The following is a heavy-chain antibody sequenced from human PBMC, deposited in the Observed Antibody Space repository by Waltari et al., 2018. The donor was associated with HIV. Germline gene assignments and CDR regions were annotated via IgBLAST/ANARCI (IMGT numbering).Heavy chain of an antibody. V-gene: IGHV4-61*02. D-gene: IGHD3-16*01. CDR2: IYSSGNT. Sequence: QVQLQESGPGLVQPSQTLSLTCTVSGGSIRSGSYYWGWIRQAAGKGLGWIGRIYSSGNTNYRPSLKSRVTISMDTSKNQFSLRLSSVTAADTAVYYCARELSDYGATAWFDYWGRGTLVTVSS. CDR1: GGSIRSGSYY. J-gene: IGHJ4*02. CDR3: ARELSDYGATAWFDY.